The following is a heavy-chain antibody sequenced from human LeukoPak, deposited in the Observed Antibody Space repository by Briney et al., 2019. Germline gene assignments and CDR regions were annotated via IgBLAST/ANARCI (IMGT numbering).Heavy chain of an antibody. CDR3: ARGRPSDY. Sequence: GGSLRLSCAASGLTFSNYNMNWVRQATGKGLEWVSYISSSSSTIYYADSVKGRFTISRDNAKNSLYPQTNSLRAEDTAVYFCARGRPSDYWGQGTLVTVSS. CDR1: GLTFSNYN. V-gene: IGHV3-48*01. J-gene: IGHJ4*02. D-gene: IGHD6-25*01. CDR2: ISSSSSTI.